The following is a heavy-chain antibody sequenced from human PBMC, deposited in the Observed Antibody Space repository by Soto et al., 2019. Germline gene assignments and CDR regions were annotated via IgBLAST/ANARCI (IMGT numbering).Heavy chain of an antibody. CDR1: GYTFTSYG. D-gene: IGHD2-2*01. CDR3: ARVSAGFIVVVPAAMTAGMGNGMDV. V-gene: IGHV1-18*01. CDR2: ISAYNGNT. Sequence: ASVKVSCKASGYTFTSYGISWVRQAPGQGLEWMGWISAYNGNTNYAQKLQGRVTMTTDTSTSTAYMELRSLRSDDTAVYYCARVSAGFIVVVPAAMTAGMGNGMDVWGQGTTVTVSS. J-gene: IGHJ6*02.